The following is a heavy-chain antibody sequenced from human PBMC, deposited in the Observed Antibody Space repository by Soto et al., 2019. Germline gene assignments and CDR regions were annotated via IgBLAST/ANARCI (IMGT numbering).Heavy chain of an antibody. CDR2: ISGTGGGT. CDR1: GFTFSNYA. J-gene: IGHJ6*02. D-gene: IGHD3-10*01. Sequence: EVHLLESGGGLVQPGGSLRLSCAASGFTFSNYAMTWVRQAPGKGLEWVSVISGTGGGTNNADSAKGRFTTSRDNSKNTLYLLMSSLRAEDTAVYYCAIRAFYGSGMPNYHGMDVWGQGTAVTVAS. V-gene: IGHV3-23*01. CDR3: AIRAFYGSGMPNYHGMDV.